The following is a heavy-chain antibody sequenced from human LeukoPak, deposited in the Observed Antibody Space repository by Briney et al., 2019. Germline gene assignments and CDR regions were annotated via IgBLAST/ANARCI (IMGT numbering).Heavy chain of an antibody. Sequence: ASVKVSFKASGYTFTSYDINWVRQATGQGLEWMGWMNPNSGNTGYAQKFQGRVTMTRNTSISTAYMELSSLRSEDTAVYYCARGGEPYYDFWSGPWDGMDVWGQETTVTVSS. CDR1: GYTFTSYD. J-gene: IGHJ6*02. CDR2: MNPNSGNT. D-gene: IGHD3-3*01. V-gene: IGHV1-8*01. CDR3: ARGGEPYYDFWSGPWDGMDV.